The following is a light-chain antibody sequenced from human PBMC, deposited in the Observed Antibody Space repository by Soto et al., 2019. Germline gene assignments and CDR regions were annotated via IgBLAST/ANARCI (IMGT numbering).Light chain of an antibody. Sequence: EIVLTQSPATLSLSPGERATLSCRARQSVSNYLAWYQQKPGQAPSLLISDASNRATGIPARFSGSWSGTDFTLTIISLEPEDFAVYNCQLRSNWPPLYTFGQGTQLDIK. J-gene: IGKJ2*01. CDR2: DAS. V-gene: IGKV3-11*01. CDR1: QSVSNY. CDR3: QLRSNWPPLYT.